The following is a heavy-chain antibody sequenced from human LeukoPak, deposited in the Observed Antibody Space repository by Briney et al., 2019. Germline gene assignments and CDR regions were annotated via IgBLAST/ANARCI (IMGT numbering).Heavy chain of an antibody. CDR1: GFIFSSYG. Sequence: GGSLRLSCAASGFIFSSYGMHWVRQAPGKGLEWVAFIRYDGSNKYYADSVKGRFTISRDNSKNTLYLQMNSLRAEDTAVYYCAKEEDRDGYNYRFRLVDYWGQGTLVTVSS. CDR2: IRYDGSNK. D-gene: IGHD5-24*01. CDR3: AKEEDRDGYNYRFRLVDY. J-gene: IGHJ4*02. V-gene: IGHV3-30*02.